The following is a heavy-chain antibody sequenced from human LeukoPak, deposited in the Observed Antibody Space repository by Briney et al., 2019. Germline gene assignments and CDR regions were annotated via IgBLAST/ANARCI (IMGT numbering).Heavy chain of an antibody. D-gene: IGHD4-23*01. V-gene: IGHV1-2*02. CDR3: ARVPTETTAVIPDWFDP. Sequence: ASVKVSCKASGYTFTGYYMHWVRQAPGQGLEWMGWINPNSSGTNYAQKFQGRVTMSRDTSISTAYMELSRLRSDDTAVYYCARVPTETTAVIPDWFDPWGQGTPVTVSS. CDR2: INPNSSGT. CDR1: GYTFTGYY. J-gene: IGHJ5*02.